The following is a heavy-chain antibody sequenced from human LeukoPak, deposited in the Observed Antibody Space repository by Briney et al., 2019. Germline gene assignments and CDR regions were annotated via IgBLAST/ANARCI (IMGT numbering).Heavy chain of an antibody. D-gene: IGHD3-10*01. CDR2: IKQDGSEK. CDR3: ARDGDTMVRGVYYYYYYMDV. V-gene: IGHV3-7*01. J-gene: IGHJ6*03. CDR1: GFTFSSYS. Sequence: GGSLRLSCAASGFTFSSYSMNWVRQAPGKGLEWVANIKQDGSEKYYVDSVKGRFTISRDNAKNSLYLQMNSLRAEDTAVYYCARDGDTMVRGVYYYYYYMDVWGKGTTVTISS.